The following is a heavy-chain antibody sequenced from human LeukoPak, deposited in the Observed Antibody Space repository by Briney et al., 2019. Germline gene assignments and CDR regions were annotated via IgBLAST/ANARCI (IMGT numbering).Heavy chain of an antibody. D-gene: IGHD6-19*01. J-gene: IGHJ4*02. Sequence: PGGSLRLSCAVSGFTFSDHYVSWFRQAPGKGLDWLSYISPSGITTNYEDSVKGRLTVSRDNSKNSVFLQLNNLRVEDTAVYFCARQRSSSYFDSWGQGTLVTVSS. V-gene: IGHV3-11*01. CDR1: GFTFSDHY. CDR3: ARQRSSSYFDS. CDR2: ISPSGITT.